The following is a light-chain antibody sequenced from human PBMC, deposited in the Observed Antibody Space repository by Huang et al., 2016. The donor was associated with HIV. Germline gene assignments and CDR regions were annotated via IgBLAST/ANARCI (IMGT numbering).Light chain of an antibody. CDR2: DAS. J-gene: IGKJ5*01. V-gene: IGKV3-11*01. CDR1: QSVVSN. CDR3: QQRNSWPPIT. Sequence: DIVLTQSPATLSLSPGERATLSCRASQSVVSNLAWYQHKPGQAPRRLSYDASNRASGIPARFSGSGSGTDFTLTVNILEPEDSALYYCQQRNSWPPITFGQGTRLEIK.